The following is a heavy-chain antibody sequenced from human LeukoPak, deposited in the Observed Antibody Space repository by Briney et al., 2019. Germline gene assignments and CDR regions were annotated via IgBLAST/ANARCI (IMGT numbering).Heavy chain of an antibody. CDR2: IYSGGST. Sequence: GESPRLSCAASGFTFSHYWMTWIRQAPGKGLEWVSVIYSGGSTYYADSVKGRFTISRDNSKNTLYLQMNSLRAEDTAVYYCARDPPLAGGWYYYYYMDVWGKGTTVTVSS. CDR3: ARDPPLAGGWYYYYYMDV. CDR1: GFTFSHYW. V-gene: IGHV3-53*01. J-gene: IGHJ6*03. D-gene: IGHD6-19*01.